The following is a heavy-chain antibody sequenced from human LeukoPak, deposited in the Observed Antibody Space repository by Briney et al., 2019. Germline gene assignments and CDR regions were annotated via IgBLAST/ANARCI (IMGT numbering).Heavy chain of an antibody. CDR2: IYPGDSDT. Sequence: GESLKISCKGSGYSFTSYWIGLVRQMPGKGLEWMGIIYPGDSDTRYSPSFQGQVTISADKSISTAYLQWSSLKASDTAMYYCARQRLVAGSLGSFDIWGQGTMVTVSS. CDR1: GYSFTSYW. CDR3: ARQRLVAGSLGSFDI. D-gene: IGHD6-19*01. V-gene: IGHV5-51*01. J-gene: IGHJ3*02.